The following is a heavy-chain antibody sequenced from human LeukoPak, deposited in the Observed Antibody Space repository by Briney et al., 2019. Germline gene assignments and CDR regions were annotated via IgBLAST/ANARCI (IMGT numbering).Heavy chain of an antibody. V-gene: IGHV1-18*01. D-gene: IGHD6-13*01. CDR3: ARHGRAGGDY. J-gene: IGHJ4*02. Sequence: ASVKVSCKASGYSFTSYGITWVRQAPGQGLEWMGWISPYNGNTNYAQKLQGRVTMTTDTSTSTVYMELRSLISDDTAVYYCARHGRAGGDYWGQGILVTVSS. CDR2: ISPYNGNT. CDR1: GYSFTSYG.